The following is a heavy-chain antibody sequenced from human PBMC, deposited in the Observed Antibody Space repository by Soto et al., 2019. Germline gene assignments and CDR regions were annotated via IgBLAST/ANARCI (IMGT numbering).Heavy chain of an antibody. CDR1: GFSLSTTRVG. D-gene: IGHD5-12*01. V-gene: IGHV2-5*02. CDR3: AHTLVARLGYYFDY. CDR2: IYWDDDK. Sequence: QITLKESGPTLVKPTQTLTLTCTFSGFSLSTTRVGVGWIRQPPGKALEWLALIYWDDDKRYSPFLKSRLNITKDTSKNQVVLTMTNIDPMDTATYFCAHTLVARLGYYFDYWGQGTLVTVSS. J-gene: IGHJ4*02.